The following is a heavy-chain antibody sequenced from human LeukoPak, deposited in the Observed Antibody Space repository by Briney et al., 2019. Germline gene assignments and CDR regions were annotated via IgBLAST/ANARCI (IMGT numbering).Heavy chain of an antibody. CDR1: GYTFTSYG. V-gene: IGHV1-18*01. CDR3: AIDLSYSVSPGLDY. CDR2: ISAYNGNT. D-gene: IGHD5/OR15-5a*01. Sequence: ASVKVSCKASGYTFTSYGISWVRQAPGQGLEWMGWISAYNGNTNYAQKLQGRVTMTTDTSTSTAYMELRSLRSDDTAVYYCAIDLSYSVSPGLDYWGQGTLVTVSS. J-gene: IGHJ4*02.